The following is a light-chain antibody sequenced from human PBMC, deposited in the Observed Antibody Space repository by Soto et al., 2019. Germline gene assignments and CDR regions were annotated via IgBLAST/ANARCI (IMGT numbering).Light chain of an antibody. V-gene: IGKV3-20*01. CDR3: QQYGSSPRT. J-gene: IGKJ1*01. Sequence: EIVLTQSPGTLSLSPGERATLSCRASQSVSSSYLAWYQQGPGQAPRLLIYGASSRATGIPDRFSGSGSGTDFTLTISRLEPEDFAVYYCQQYGSSPRTFGQGTTGDIK. CDR2: GAS. CDR1: QSVSSSY.